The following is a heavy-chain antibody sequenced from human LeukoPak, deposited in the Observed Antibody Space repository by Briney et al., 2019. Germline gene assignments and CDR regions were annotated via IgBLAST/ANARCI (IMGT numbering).Heavy chain of an antibody. D-gene: IGHD3-22*01. CDR2: IHYSGST. V-gene: IGHV4-59*01. CDR1: GGSINNYY. Sequence: SETLSLTCTVSGGSINNYYWSWIRQPPGKGLEWIGYIHYSGSTNYNPSLRTRVTISVDTSKSQFSLNLSSVTAADTAVYYCARVGVYDSPPRAFDIWGQGTMVTVSS. CDR3: ARVGVYDSPPRAFDI. J-gene: IGHJ3*02.